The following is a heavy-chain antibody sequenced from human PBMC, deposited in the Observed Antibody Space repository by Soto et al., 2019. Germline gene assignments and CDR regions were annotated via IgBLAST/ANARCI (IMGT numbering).Heavy chain of an antibody. CDR2: INMDGSST. CDR1: GFTFSNDW. D-gene: IGHD2-8*02. CDR3: ARGPRGVYGNDY. J-gene: IGHJ4*02. V-gene: IGHV3-74*01. Sequence: EVQLVESGGGLVQPGGSLRLSCAASGFTFSNDWMHWVRQAAGKGLVWVSRINMDGSSTNYADSVKGRFTISRDNAKNTLSLQMNSLRVDDTAIYFCARGPRGVYGNDYWGQGALVTVSS.